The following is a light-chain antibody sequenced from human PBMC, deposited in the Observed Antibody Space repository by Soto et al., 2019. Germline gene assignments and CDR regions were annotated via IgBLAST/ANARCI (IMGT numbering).Light chain of an antibody. Sequence: DVQVTQSPSTLSASVGDRFTITCRSSQGVNIWLAWYQQKPGRAPKLLIHRASILESGVPSRFSGSGSGTEFTLTISSLQPDDFATYYCQQYNVYWSFGPGTKVDI. J-gene: IGKJ1*01. CDR2: RAS. CDR3: QQYNVYWS. CDR1: QGVNIW. V-gene: IGKV1-5*03.